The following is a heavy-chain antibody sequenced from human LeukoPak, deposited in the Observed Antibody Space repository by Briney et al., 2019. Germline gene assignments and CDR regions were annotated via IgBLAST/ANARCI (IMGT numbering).Heavy chain of an antibody. Sequence: GGSLRLSCAGSGFTFKDYTMHWVRQAPGKGLEWLAVISYDGSKKSYVDSVKGRFTISRDNSKITLYLQMNSLRAEDTAVYYCAKSYNGYESKPDYWGQGTLVTVSS. CDR1: GFTFKDYT. D-gene: IGHD5-12*01. V-gene: IGHV3-30-3*02. CDR2: ISYDGSKK. J-gene: IGHJ4*02. CDR3: AKSYNGYESKPDY.